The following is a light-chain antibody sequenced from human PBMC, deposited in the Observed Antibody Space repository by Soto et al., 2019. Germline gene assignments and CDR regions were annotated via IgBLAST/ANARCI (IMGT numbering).Light chain of an antibody. V-gene: IGLV2-14*03. CDR1: SSDVGSSNY. CDR2: DVN. CDR3: SSHTTSGTYV. Sequence: QSALTQPASLSGSPGQSIAISCTGTSSDVGSSNYVSWYQQHPGKAPKLMIFDVNNRPSGVSDRFSGSKSGNTASLTISGLQAEDEADYYCSSHTTSGTYVFGTGTKVTVL. J-gene: IGLJ1*01.